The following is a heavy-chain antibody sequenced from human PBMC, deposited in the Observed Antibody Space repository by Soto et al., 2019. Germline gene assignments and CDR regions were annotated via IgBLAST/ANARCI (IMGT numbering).Heavy chain of an antibody. V-gene: IGHV4-59*08. Sequence: QVQLQESGPGLVKPSETLSLTCTVSDDSSSSYKWSWIRQPPGRRLEWIGYIDSSGGTSYNPSLQWRATIRVDTSTRPSSLKLRSVTAADTAVYYCVRQGVGRLHGLVDVWGQGATVTVSS. D-gene: IGHD4-4*01. CDR3: VRQGVGRLHGLVDV. J-gene: IGHJ6*02. CDR1: DDSSSSYK. CDR2: IDSSGGT.